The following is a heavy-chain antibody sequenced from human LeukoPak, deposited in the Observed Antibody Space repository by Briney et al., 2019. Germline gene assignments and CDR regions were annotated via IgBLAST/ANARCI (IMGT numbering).Heavy chain of an antibody. D-gene: IGHD4-17*01. V-gene: IGHV5-51*01. Sequence: GESLKISCKGSGYIFSNYWIGWVRQMPGKGLEWMGIINPGDSDTRYSPSFQGQVTISADKSINTAYLQWSSLKASDTAMYYCARRHGDYYFDYWGQGTLVTVSS. CDR2: INPGDSDT. CDR3: ARRHGDYYFDY. CDR1: GYIFSNYW. J-gene: IGHJ4*02.